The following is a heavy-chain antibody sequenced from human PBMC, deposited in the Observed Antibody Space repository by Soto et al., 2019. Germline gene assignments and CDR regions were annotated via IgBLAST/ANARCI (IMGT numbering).Heavy chain of an antibody. Sequence: EVQLLESGGGLAQPGGSLRLSCAASGFTFSSNSLTWVRQAPGKGLEWVSGISGGGDSTFYADSVKGRFTISRDNSKNTVFLQMNSLRADDTAVYYCAKWDGYADYWGQGTLVTVSS. V-gene: IGHV3-23*01. CDR2: ISGGGDST. CDR3: AKWDGYADY. J-gene: IGHJ4*02. D-gene: IGHD2-2*01. CDR1: GFTFSSNS.